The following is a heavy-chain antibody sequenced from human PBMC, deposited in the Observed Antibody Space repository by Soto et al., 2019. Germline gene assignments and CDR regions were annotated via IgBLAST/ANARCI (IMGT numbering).Heavy chain of an antibody. D-gene: IGHD2-15*01. CDR2: IDTSGST. CDR3: ARRPQIVGVVAAIYYYGMDV. Sequence: PSETLSLTCTVSGGSISSYYVSWIRQSAGKGLEWIGRIDTSGSTNYKPSLKSRVTISIDKSKNQLSLKLSSVTAAYTAVYYCARRPQIVGVVAAIYYYGMDVWGQGTTVTFSS. CDR1: GGSISSYY. J-gene: IGHJ6*02. V-gene: IGHV4-4*07.